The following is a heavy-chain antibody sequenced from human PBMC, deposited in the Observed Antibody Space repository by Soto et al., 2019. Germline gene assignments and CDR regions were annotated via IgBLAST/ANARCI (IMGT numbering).Heavy chain of an antibody. J-gene: IGHJ5*02. V-gene: IGHV4-34*01. CDR2: INHTGGT. Sequence: KPSETLSLTCAVYGGSVNGYYWNWIRQPPGKGPERIREINHTGGTHYNPSLKSRVTMSVDTSKNQFSLRLSSVTAADTAIYYCATRITVFGLLIPPFDPWGQGTQVTVSS. CDR1: GGSVNGYY. D-gene: IGHD3-3*01. CDR3: ATRITVFGLLIPPFDP.